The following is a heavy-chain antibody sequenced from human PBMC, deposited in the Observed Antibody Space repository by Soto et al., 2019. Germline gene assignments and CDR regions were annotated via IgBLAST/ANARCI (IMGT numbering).Heavy chain of an antibody. Sequence: QVQLVQSGAEVKKPGSSVKVSCKASGGTFSSYTISWVRQAPGQGLEWMGRIIPILGIANYAQKFQGRVTITADESTSAGYMELSSRRSEDTAVYYCARVDHNYGYAYFDYWCQGTLVTVSS. CDR1: GGTFSSYT. V-gene: IGHV1-69*02. CDR3: ARVDHNYGYAYFDY. J-gene: IGHJ4*02. CDR2: IIPILGIA. D-gene: IGHD4-17*01.